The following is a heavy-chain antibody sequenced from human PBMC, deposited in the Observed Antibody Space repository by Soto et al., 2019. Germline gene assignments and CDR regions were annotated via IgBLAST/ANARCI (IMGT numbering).Heavy chain of an antibody. CDR3: ARFGLAPYSYYGVDV. Sequence: QVQLVQSETEVKKPGASVKVSCKASGYIFTNYDITWVRQAPGQGLEWMGWVSGYTGNTKYAQKFQDRVTMTTDTSTSTVYMELRSLPSDDTAVYYCARFGLAPYSYYGVDVWGQGTTVFVSS. J-gene: IGHJ6*02. V-gene: IGHV1-18*01. CDR2: VSGYTGNT. CDR1: GYIFTNYD. D-gene: IGHD3-16*01.